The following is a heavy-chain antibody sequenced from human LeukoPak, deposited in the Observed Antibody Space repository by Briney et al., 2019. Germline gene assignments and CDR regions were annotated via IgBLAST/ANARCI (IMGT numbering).Heavy chain of an antibody. CDR3: ARDLHPSEYQPALMDV. V-gene: IGHV3-20*01. CDR2: INWYGGST. J-gene: IGHJ6*02. Sequence: GGSLRLSCAASGFTFDDYGMSWVRQAPGKGLEWVAGINWYGGSTGYADSVKGRFTISRDNAKNSLYLQMNSLRAEDTALYHCARDLHPSEYQPALMDVWGQGTTVTVSS. CDR1: GFTFDDYG. D-gene: IGHD2-2*01.